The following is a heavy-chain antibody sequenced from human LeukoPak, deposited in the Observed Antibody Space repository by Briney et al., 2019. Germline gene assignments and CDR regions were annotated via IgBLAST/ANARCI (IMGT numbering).Heavy chain of an antibody. CDR2: INSDGYSI. CDR1: GFTFSSYW. CDR3: ARGGVAGGMDV. D-gene: IGHD6-19*01. Sequence: GGSLRLSCAASGFTFSSYWMHWVRQVPGEGLVWVSRINSDGYSIGYADSEKGRFTISRDNAKNTLHLQMNSLRAEDTAVYYCARGGVAGGMDVWGQGTTVTVSS. J-gene: IGHJ6*02. V-gene: IGHV3-74*01.